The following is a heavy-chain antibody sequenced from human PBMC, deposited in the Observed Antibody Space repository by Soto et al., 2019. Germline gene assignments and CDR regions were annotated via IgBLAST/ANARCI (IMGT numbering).Heavy chain of an antibody. CDR2: ISSSSSTI. D-gene: IGHD4-17*01. V-gene: IGHV3-48*02. CDR1: GFTFSSYS. Sequence: GGSLRLSCAASGFTFSSYSMNWVRQAPGKGLEWVSYISSSSSTIYYADSVKGRFTISRDNAKNSLYLQMNSLRDEDTAVYYCANLPQNYGGNGGDYWGQGTLVTVSS. J-gene: IGHJ4*02. CDR3: ANLPQNYGGNGGDY.